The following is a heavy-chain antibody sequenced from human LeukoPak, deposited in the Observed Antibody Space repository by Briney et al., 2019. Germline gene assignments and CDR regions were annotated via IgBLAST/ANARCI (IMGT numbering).Heavy chain of an antibody. CDR2: ISSSSSTI. D-gene: IGHD2-2*01. CDR1: GFTFSSYS. J-gene: IGHJ4*02. Sequence: GGSLRLSCAASGFTFSSYSMNWVRQAPGKGLEWVSYISSSSSTIYYADSVKGRFTISRDNAKNSLYLQMNSLRAEDTAVYYCARASSSIVVVPAAPDYWGQGTLVTVSS. CDR3: ARASSSIVVVPAAPDY. V-gene: IGHV3-48*01.